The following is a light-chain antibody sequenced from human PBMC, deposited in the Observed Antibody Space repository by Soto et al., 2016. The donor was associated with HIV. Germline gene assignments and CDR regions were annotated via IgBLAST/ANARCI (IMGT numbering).Light chain of an antibody. Sequence: DIVMTQSPLSLPVTPGEPASISCRSSQSLLHSNGYNYLDWYLQKPGQSPQLLIYLGSNRASGVPGRFSGSGSGTDFTLKISRVGAEDVGVYYCMQALQTPWTFGQGTKVEIK. CDR2: LGS. CDR3: MQALQTPWT. J-gene: IGKJ1*01. CDR1: QSLLHSNGYNY. V-gene: IGKV2-28*01.